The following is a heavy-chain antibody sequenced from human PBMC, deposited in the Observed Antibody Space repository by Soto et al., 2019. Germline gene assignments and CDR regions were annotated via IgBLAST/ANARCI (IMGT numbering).Heavy chain of an antibody. CDR3: AKGDGIFDIVVVTLDY. V-gene: IGHV3-30*18. CDR2: ISYDGSNK. J-gene: IGHJ4*02. Sequence: QVPLVESGGGVVQPGRSLRLSCAASGFTFSSYGMHWVRQAPGKGLEWVAVISYDGSNKYYADSVKGRFTISRDNSKNTLYLQMNSLRAEDTAVYYCAKGDGIFDIVVVTLDYWGQGTLVTVSS. D-gene: IGHD2-2*01. CDR1: GFTFSSYG.